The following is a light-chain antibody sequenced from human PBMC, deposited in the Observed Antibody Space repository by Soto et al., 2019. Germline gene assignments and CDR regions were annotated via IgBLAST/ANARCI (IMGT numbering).Light chain of an antibody. Sequence: EILLTQFPATLSVSEGERATLSCRASQSVDSNLAWFQQAPGPAPRLLNYAASTRATGISARFSGSGSGTEFTLTISSLQSEDFGVDYCQQYNNWWTVGHGTKVDIK. V-gene: IGKV3-15*01. CDR3: QQYNNWWT. CDR2: AAS. CDR1: QSVDSN. J-gene: IGKJ1*01.